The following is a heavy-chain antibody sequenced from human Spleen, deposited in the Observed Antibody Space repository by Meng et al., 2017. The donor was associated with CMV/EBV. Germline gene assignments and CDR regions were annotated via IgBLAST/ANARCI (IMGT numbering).Heavy chain of an antibody. CDR2: IRGSDGST. D-gene: IGHD2-2*01. Sequence: GGSLRLSCVASGFTFSTYGMSWVRQAPGKGLEWVSVIRGSDGSTHYADSAKGRFTIPRDNSKNTLFLQMNSLRADDTAVYYCAKDRCGSASCSLGMDVWGQGTTVTVSS. J-gene: IGHJ6*02. CDR1: GFTFSTYG. CDR3: AKDRCGSASCSLGMDV. V-gene: IGHV3-23*01.